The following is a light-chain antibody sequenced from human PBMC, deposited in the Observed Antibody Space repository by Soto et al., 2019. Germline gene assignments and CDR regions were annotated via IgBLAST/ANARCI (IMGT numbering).Light chain of an antibody. CDR3: QQSYSNPRT. J-gene: IGKJ1*01. CDR2: AAS. Sequence: DIQMTQSPSSLSASVGDRVTITCRAIEDIARYLNWYQQRPGKAPELRISAASSLQSGVPSRFSGGGSGTEFTLTISSLQPEDFATDYCQQSYSNPRTVGQGTKVEIK. CDR1: EDIARY. V-gene: IGKV1-39*01.